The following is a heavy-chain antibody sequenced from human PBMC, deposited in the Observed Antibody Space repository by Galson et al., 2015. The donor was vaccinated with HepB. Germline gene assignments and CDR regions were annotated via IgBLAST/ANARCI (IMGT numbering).Heavy chain of an antibody. Sequence: SLRLSCAASGFTFRNYWMSWVRQAPGKGLEWVANIKADGSIRDYVDSVKGRFTISRDNAKNSLSLQMNSLRAEDTAVYYCVPHGVPEALHWGQGTPVTVSS. CDR3: VPHGVPEALH. J-gene: IGHJ4*02. CDR1: GFTFRNYW. CDR2: IKADGSIR. V-gene: IGHV3-7*03. D-gene: IGHD2-2*01.